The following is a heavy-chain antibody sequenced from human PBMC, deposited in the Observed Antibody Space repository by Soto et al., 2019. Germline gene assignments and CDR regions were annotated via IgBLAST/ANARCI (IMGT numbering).Heavy chain of an antibody. J-gene: IGHJ6*02. D-gene: IGHD3-3*01. Sequence: SVKVSCKASGFTFTSSAVQRVRQARGQRLEWIGWIVVGSGNTNYAQKFQERVTITRDMSTSTAYMELSSLRSEDTAVYYCAADRYYDFWSGYPYCYYGMDVWGQGTTVTVSS. CDR3: AADRYYDFWSGYPYCYYGMDV. V-gene: IGHV1-58*01. CDR1: GFTFTSSA. CDR2: IVVGSGNT.